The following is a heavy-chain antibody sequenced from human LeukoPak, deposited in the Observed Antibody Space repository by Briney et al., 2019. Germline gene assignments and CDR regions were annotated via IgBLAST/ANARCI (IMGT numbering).Heavy chain of an antibody. J-gene: IGHJ5*02. D-gene: IGHD6-6*01. CDR3: ARYSSSSGWFDP. Sequence: PSETLSLTCTVSGGSISSSSYYWVWIPQPPGKGLEWLGNIFYTGIPYYNPSLKSRVTISVDTSKNQFSLRLTSVTAADTAVYYCARYSSSSGWFDPWGQGTLVTVSS. V-gene: IGHV4-39*01. CDR2: IFYTGIP. CDR1: GGSISSSSYY.